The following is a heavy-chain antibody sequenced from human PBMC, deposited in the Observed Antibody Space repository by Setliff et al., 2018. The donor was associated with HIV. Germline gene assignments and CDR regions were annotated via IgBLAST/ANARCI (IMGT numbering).Heavy chain of an antibody. D-gene: IGHD5-18*01. CDR1: GASINNSTYY. Sequence: SETLSLTCAVSGASINNSTYYWGWIRQSPGKGLEWIGSIYYSGSTYYNPSLKTRVTIMVDTSKNQFSLKLGSVTAADTAVYYCAREWSYGAFDTFDVWGQGTMVTVSS. CDR2: IYYSGST. V-gene: IGHV4-39*07. J-gene: IGHJ3*01. CDR3: AREWSYGAFDTFDV.